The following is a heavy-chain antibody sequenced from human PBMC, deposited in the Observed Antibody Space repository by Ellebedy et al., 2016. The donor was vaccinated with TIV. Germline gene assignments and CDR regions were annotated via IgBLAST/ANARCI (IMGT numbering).Heavy chain of an antibody. CDR2: IYTGGAT. Sequence: GESLKISCAASGFTARANYMNWVRQAPGKGLEWVSIIYTGGATYYADSVKGRFTLSRDNSKNTLYLQMNNLRVEDTAVYYCARDPMIYYGMDVWGQGTTVTVSS. D-gene: IGHD3-16*01. CDR1: GFTARANY. CDR3: ARDPMIYYGMDV. V-gene: IGHV3-53*01. J-gene: IGHJ6*02.